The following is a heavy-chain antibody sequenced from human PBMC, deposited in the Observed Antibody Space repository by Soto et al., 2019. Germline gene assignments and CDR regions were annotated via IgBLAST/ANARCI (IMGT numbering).Heavy chain of an antibody. CDR2: ISFDGSSP. CDR1: GFTFSNYG. Sequence: PGGSLRLSCAASGFTFSNYGIHWVRQAPGKGLEWVSVISFDGSSPSYADSVKGRFTISRDNSKNTLFLQMNSLRAEDTAVYYCAKDGEYIGSYLNWLDPWGQGTLVTVSS. D-gene: IGHD1-26*01. J-gene: IGHJ5*02. V-gene: IGHV3-30*18. CDR3: AKDGEYIGSYLNWLDP.